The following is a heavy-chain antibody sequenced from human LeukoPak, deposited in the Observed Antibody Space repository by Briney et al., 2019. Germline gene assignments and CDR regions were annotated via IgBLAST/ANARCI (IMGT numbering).Heavy chain of an antibody. V-gene: IGHV1-8*01. D-gene: IGHD3-10*01. J-gene: IGHJ5*02. Sequence: ASVKVSCKASGFTFTSYDINWVRQASGQGLEWMGWMNPNNGNSGYAQKFQGRVTMTRDTSISTAYMELRGLRSEDTAVYYCVRDGEGVAISVNYWFDPWGQGTLVTVSS. CDR2: MNPNNGNS. CDR3: VRDGEGVAISVNYWFDP. CDR1: GFTFTSYD.